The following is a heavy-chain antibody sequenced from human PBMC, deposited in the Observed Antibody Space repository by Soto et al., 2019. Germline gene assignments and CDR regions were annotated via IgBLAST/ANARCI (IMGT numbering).Heavy chain of an antibody. J-gene: IGHJ6*02. Sequence: GASVKVSCKASGYTFTSYAMHWVRQAPGQRLEWMGWINAGNGNTKYSQKFQGRVTITRDTSASTAYMELSSLRSEDTAVYYCARERGRYSYGFPTRGSYYYGMDVWGQGTTLTVSS. D-gene: IGHD5-18*01. V-gene: IGHV1-3*01. CDR1: GYTFTSYA. CDR3: ARERGRYSYGFPTRGSYYYGMDV. CDR2: INAGNGNT.